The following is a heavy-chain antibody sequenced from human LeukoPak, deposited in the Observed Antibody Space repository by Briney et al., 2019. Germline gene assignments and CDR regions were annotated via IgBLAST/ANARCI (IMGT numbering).Heavy chain of an antibody. CDR3: ARGYCSGGSCYSYYYYNYMDV. CDR2: IYYSGST. CDR1: GGSISSYY. Sequence: SETLSLTCTVSGGSISSYYWSWIRQPPGKGLEWIGYIYYSGSTNYNPSLKSRVTVSVDTSKNQFSLKLSSVTAADTAVYYCARGYCSGGSCYSYYYYNYMDVWGKGTTVTVSS. D-gene: IGHD2-15*01. V-gene: IGHV4-59*12. J-gene: IGHJ6*03.